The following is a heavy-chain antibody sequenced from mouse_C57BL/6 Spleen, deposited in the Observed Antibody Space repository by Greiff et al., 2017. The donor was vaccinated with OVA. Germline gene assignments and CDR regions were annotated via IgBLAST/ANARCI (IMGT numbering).Heavy chain of an antibody. V-gene: IGHV1-64*01. CDR1: GYTFTSYW. J-gene: IGHJ3*01. CDR2: IHPNSGST. Sequence: QVHVKQSGAELVKPGASVKLSCKASGYTFTSYWMHWVKQRPGQGLEWIGMIHPNSGSTNYNEKFKSKATLTVDKSSSTAYMQLSSLTSEDSAVYYCASPSYYGSSYGYWGQGTLVTVSA. CDR3: ASPSYYGSSYGY. D-gene: IGHD1-1*01.